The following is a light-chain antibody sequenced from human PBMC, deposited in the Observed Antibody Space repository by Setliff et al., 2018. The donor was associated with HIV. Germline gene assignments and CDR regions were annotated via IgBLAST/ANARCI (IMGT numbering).Light chain of an antibody. CDR2: SNN. J-gene: IGLJ1*01. CDR1: SSNIRTNA. Sequence: QPVLTQPPSTSGTPGQRVTISCSGSSSNIRTNAVNWYQQLSGTAPKLLIYSNNQRPSGVPDRFSGSKSGTSASLAISGLQSEDEADYYCASWDDSLNGQVFGTGSKVTVL. V-gene: IGLV1-44*01. CDR3: ASWDDSLNGQV.